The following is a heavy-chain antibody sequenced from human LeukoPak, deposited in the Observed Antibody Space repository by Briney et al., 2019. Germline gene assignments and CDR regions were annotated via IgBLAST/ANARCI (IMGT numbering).Heavy chain of an antibody. D-gene: IGHD3-3*01. Sequence: GGSLRLSCAASGFTFSSYAMHWVRQAPGKGLEWVAVISYDGSNKYYADSVKGRFTISRDNSKNTVYLQMNSLRAEDTAVFYCARDQYDTWSRRGNFDSWGQGTLVIVSS. V-gene: IGHV3-30*14. CDR3: ARDQYDTWSRRGNFDS. CDR2: ISYDGSNK. J-gene: IGHJ4*02. CDR1: GFTFSSYA.